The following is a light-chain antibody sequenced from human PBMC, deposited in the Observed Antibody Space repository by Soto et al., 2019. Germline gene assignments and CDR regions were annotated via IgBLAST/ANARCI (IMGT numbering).Light chain of an antibody. CDR2: SNN. V-gene: IGLV1-44*01. Sequence: QSVLTQPPSASGTPGQRVTISCSGSGSNIGSNTVNWYQQLPGTAPKLLIYSNNQRPSGVPDRVSGSKSGTSASLAISGLQSEDEADYYCAAWDDSLNGPVFGGGTKLTVL. CDR3: AAWDDSLNGPV. J-gene: IGLJ2*01. CDR1: GSNIGSNT.